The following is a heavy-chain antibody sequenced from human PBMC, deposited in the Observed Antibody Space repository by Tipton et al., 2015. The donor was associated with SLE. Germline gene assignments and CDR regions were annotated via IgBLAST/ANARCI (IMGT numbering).Heavy chain of an antibody. CDR3: ARDLREYGDAHFDY. V-gene: IGHV4-4*07. Sequence: TLSLTCTVSGGSISSYYWSWIRQPAGKGLEWIGRIYTSGSTNYNPSLKSRVTMSVDTSKNQFSLKLSSVTAADTAVYYCARDLREYGDAHFDYWGQGTLVTVSS. CDR1: GGSISSYY. D-gene: IGHD4-17*01. J-gene: IGHJ4*02. CDR2: IYTSGST.